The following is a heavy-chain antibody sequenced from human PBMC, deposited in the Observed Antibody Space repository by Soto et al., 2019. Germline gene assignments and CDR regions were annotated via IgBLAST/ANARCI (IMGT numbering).Heavy chain of an antibody. J-gene: IGHJ4*02. V-gene: IGHV3-30-3*01. CDR3: ARENSGCVDY. Sequence: QVQLVESGGGVVQPGRSLRLSCAASGFTFSSYAMHWVRQAPGKGLEWVAVISYDGSNKYYADSVKGRFTISRDNSKNTLYLQMNSLRAEDTAVYYCARENSGCVDYWGQGTLVTVSS. D-gene: IGHD1-26*01. CDR2: ISYDGSNK. CDR1: GFTFSSYA.